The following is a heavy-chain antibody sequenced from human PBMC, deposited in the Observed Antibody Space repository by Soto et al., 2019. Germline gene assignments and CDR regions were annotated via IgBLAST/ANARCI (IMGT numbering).Heavy chain of an antibody. CDR1: GYTFTSYG. J-gene: IGHJ3*02. V-gene: IGHV1-18*01. CDR3: ARASESGYSGYFDAFDI. Sequence: ASVKVSCKASGYTFTSYGISSVRQAPGQGLEWMGWISAYNGNTNYAQKLQGRVTMTTDTSTSTAYMELRSLRSDDTAVYYCARASESGYSGYFDAFDIWGQGTMVTVSS. CDR2: ISAYNGNT. D-gene: IGHD5-12*01.